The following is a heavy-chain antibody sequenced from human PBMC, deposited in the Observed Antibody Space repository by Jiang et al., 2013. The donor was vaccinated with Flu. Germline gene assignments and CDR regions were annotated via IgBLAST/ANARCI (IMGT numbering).Heavy chain of an antibody. D-gene: IGHD2-21*02. CDR3: ASPYCGGDCYSRGAFDI. J-gene: IGHJ3*02. CDR2: SIIVGAP. V-gene: IGHV4-39*01. Sequence: SLTCTVSGGSISSSSYYWGWIRQPPGRGWSGLGVSIIVGAPTTTRPSKSRVTISVDTSKNQFSLKLSSVTAADTAVYYCASPYCGGDCYSRGAFDIWGQGTMVTVSS. CDR1: GGSISSSSYY.